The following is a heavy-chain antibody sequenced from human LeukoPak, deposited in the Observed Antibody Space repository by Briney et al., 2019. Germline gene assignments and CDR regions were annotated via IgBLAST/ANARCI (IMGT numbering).Heavy chain of an antibody. CDR2: ISDSGSTI. J-gene: IGHJ4*02. V-gene: IGHV3-48*03. D-gene: IGHD3-22*01. Sequence: GGSLRLSCSASGFTFSSFSMNWVRQAPGKGLEWVSYISDSGSTIYYADSMKGRCTISRDNAKNSLYLQMNSLRAEDTAIYYCTRDYYDSSGYYHGAYWGPGTLVTVSS. CDR1: GFTFSSFS. CDR3: TRDYYDSSGYYHGAY.